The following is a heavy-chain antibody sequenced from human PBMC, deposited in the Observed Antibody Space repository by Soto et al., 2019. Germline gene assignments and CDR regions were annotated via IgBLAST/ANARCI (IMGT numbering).Heavy chain of an antibody. V-gene: IGHV4-59*01. J-gene: IGHJ4*02. D-gene: IGHD6-19*01. CDR1: GGSISSYY. CDR2: IYYSGST. Sequence: SETLSLTCTVSGGSISSYYWSWIRQPPGKGLEWIGYIYYSGSTNYNPSLKSRVTISLDTSRDQFSLKLSSVTAADTAVYYCARARGWYSAYYFDYWGQGTLVTVSS. CDR3: ARARGWYSAYYFDY.